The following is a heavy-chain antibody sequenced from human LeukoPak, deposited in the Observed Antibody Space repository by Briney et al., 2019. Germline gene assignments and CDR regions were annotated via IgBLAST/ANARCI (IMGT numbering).Heavy chain of an antibody. CDR3: ARDGVRGYSSGWYLGNDY. J-gene: IGHJ4*02. D-gene: IGHD6-19*01. CDR1: GYTFTSYY. V-gene: IGHV1-46*01. CDR2: INPSGGST. Sequence: ASVKVSFKASGYTFTSYYMHWVRQAPGQGLEWMGIINPSGGSTSYAQKFQGRVTMTRDTSISTAYMELSRLRSDDTAVYYCARDGVRGYSSGWYLGNDYWGQGTLVTVSS.